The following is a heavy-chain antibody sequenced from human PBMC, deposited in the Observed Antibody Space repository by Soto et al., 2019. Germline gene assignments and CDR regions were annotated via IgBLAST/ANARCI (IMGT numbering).Heavy chain of an antibody. CDR2: IYWDDDK. V-gene: IGHV2-5*02. D-gene: IGHD3-3*01. Sequence: QITLKESGPTLVKPTQTLTLTCTFSGFSLSTSGVGVGWIRQPPGKALEWLALIYWDDDKRYSPSLKSRLTITKDTSKNQVVLTRTNMHPVDTATYDCAHRAYDFWSGYYLGEGFDYWGQGTLVTVSS. J-gene: IGHJ4*02. CDR3: AHRAYDFWSGYYLGEGFDY. CDR1: GFSLSTSGVG.